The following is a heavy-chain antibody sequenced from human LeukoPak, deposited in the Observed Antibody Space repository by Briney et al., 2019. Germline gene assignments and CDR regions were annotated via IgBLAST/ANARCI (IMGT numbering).Heavy chain of an antibody. Sequence: GGSLRLSCAASGFTFSSYAMHWVRQAPGKGLEWVAVISYDGSNKYYADSVKGRFTISRDNSKNTLYLQMNSLRAEDTAVYYRARGGGSYYDNWFDPWGQGTLVTVSS. V-gene: IGHV3-30*01. J-gene: IGHJ5*02. CDR1: GFTFSSYA. D-gene: IGHD1-26*01. CDR3: ARGGGSYYDNWFDP. CDR2: ISYDGSNK.